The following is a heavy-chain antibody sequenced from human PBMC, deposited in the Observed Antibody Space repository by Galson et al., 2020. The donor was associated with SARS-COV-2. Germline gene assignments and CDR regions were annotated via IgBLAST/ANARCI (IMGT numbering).Heavy chain of an antibody. J-gene: IGHJ6*02. CDR3: ARGIAVAGTALKNYYYYYYGMDV. Sequence: GESLKISCKGSGYSFTSYWIGWVRQMPGKGLEWMGIIYPGDSDTRYSPSFQGQVTISADKSISTAYLQWSSLKASDTAMYYCARGIAVAGTALKNYYYYYYGMDVWGQGTTVTVSS. CDR1: GYSFTSYW. CDR2: IYPGDSDT. D-gene: IGHD6-19*01. V-gene: IGHV5-51*01.